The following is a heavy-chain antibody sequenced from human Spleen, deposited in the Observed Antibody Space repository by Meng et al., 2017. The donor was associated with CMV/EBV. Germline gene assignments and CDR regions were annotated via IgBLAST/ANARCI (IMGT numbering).Heavy chain of an antibody. D-gene: IGHD6-6*01. CDR3: ARDSARGVNWFDP. J-gene: IGHJ5*02. Sequence: CKASEYTFTNYNIHWVRQAPGQGLEWMGVINPSAGTTSHPQKFQGRVTMTRDTSTSTVYMEVTSLRFEDTAVYYCARDSARGVNWFDPWGQGTLVTVSS. CDR2: INPSAGTT. CDR1: EYTFTNYN. V-gene: IGHV1-46*01.